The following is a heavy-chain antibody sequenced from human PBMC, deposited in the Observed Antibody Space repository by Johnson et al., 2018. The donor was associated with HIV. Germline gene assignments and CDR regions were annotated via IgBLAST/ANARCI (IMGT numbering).Heavy chain of an antibody. CDR3: ARVKQQVVRVGSDAFDI. J-gene: IGHJ3*02. Sequence: QMQLVESGGGVVQPGGSLSLSCAASDVTFSSYGMHWVRQAPGTGLERVAFIRYDGSNKYYADSVKGRFTIARDNSKNTLYLQMNSLRAEDTAVYYCARVKQQVVRVGSDAFDIWGQGTMVTVSS. D-gene: IGHD6-13*01. CDR2: IRYDGSNK. CDR1: DVTFSSYG. V-gene: IGHV3-30*02.